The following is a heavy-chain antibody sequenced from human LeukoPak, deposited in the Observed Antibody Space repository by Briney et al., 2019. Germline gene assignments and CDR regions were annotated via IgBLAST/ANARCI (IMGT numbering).Heavy chain of an antibody. D-gene: IGHD6-13*01. CDR1: GFTFSSYG. V-gene: IGHV3-33*08. CDR2: IWYDGSNK. Sequence: GGSLTLSCAASGFTFSSYGMHWVRQAPGKGLEWVADIWYDGSNKYYADPVKGRFTISRDNSKNTLYLQMNSLRAEDTAVYYCARVSGGIAAAGTGYYYYYMDVWGKGTTVTVSS. CDR3: ARVSGGIAAAGTGYYYYYMDV. J-gene: IGHJ6*03.